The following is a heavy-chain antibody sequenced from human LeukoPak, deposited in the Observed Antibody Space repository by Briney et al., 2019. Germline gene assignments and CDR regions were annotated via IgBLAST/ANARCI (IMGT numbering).Heavy chain of an antibody. D-gene: IGHD5-12*01. CDR3: ATVPRSGYYYFDY. V-gene: IGHV3-23*01. J-gene: IGHJ4*02. CDR1: GFTFRSYA. Sequence: GGSLRLSCAASGFTFRSYAMTWVRQAPGKGPEWVSFISGSGGSTYCADSVKGRFTISKDKSRNTLFLQMNSLRAEDTAVYYCATVPRSGYYYFDYWGQGTLVTVSS. CDR2: ISGSGGST.